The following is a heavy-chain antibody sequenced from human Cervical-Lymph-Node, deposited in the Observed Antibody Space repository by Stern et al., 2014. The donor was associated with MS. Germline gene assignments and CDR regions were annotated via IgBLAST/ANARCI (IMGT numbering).Heavy chain of an antibody. CDR3: ARGNWNYEGMGY. CDR2: IWYDGNKK. Sequence: DQLVESGGGVVQPGRSLRLSCAASGFTFSNYGMHWVRQAPGKGLEWLAVIWYDGNKKYYADSVKSRFTISRDNSKNTLFLQMSSLTAEDTALYYCARGNWNYEGMGYWVQGTLVTVSS. V-gene: IGHV3-33*01. J-gene: IGHJ4*02. CDR1: GFTFSNYG. D-gene: IGHD1-7*01.